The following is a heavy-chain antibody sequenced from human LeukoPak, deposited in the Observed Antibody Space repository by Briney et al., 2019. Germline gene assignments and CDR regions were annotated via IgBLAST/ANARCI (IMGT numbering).Heavy chain of an antibody. CDR3: AKSQLIGSYHPPGY. D-gene: IGHD3-10*01. J-gene: IGHJ4*02. CDR1: GFTFSSYW. CDR2: ISYDGSHE. Sequence: GGSLRLSCAASGFTFSSYWMNWVRQAPGKGLEWVALISYDGSHEYYPASVKGRFTISRDNSKNTLSLQMDSLRPEDTAVYYCAKSQLIGSYHPPGYWGQGTLVTVSS. V-gene: IGHV3-30*18.